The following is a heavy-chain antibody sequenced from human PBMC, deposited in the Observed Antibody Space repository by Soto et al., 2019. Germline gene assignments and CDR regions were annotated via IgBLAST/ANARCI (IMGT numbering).Heavy chain of an antibody. CDR1: GFTFSSYA. J-gene: IGHJ4*02. Sequence: GGSLRLSCAASGFTFSSYAMSWVRQAPGKGLEWVSAISGSGGSTYYADSVKGRFTISRDNSKNTLYLQMNSLRAEDTAVYYCAKDRARYSYARYYFDYWGQGTLVTVSS. CDR3: AKDRARYSYARYYFDY. D-gene: IGHD5-18*01. V-gene: IGHV3-23*01. CDR2: ISGSGGST.